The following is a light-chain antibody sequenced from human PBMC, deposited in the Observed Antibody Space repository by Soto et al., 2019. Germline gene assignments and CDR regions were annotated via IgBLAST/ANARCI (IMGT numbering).Light chain of an antibody. V-gene: IGKV3-11*01. CDR1: QSVSSY. CDR2: DAS. J-gene: IGKJ5*01. CDR3: QQRSNWRVT. Sequence: ETVLTQSPATLSLSPGERATLSCRASQSVSSYLAWYQQKPGQAPRLLIYDASKRATGIPARFSGSGSGTDFTLTISSLEPEDFAAYYCQQRSNWRVTFGQGTRLEIK.